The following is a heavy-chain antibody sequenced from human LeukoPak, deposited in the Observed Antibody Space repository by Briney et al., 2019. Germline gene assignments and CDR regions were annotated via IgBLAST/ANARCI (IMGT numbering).Heavy chain of an antibody. CDR2: ISVYNGNT. V-gene: IGHV1-18*01. CDR1: GYTFTSYG. J-gene: IGHJ6*02. Sequence: ASVKVSCKASGYTFTSYGISWVRQAPGQGLEWMGWISVYNGNTNYAQKLQGRVTMTTDTSTSTAYMELRSLRSDDTAVYYCARGGLRFLEWFPYSGGLYYGMDVWGQGTTVTVSS. D-gene: IGHD3-3*01. CDR3: ARGGLRFLEWFPYSGGLYYGMDV.